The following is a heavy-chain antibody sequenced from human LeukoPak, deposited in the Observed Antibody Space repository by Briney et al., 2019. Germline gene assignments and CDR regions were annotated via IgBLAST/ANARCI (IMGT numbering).Heavy chain of an antibody. CDR3: ASGYCGGACQLGGVDM. CDR1: GGSISSGSYY. V-gene: IGHV4-61*02. Sequence: SETLSLTCTVSGGSISSGSYYWSWIRQPAGKGLEWIGRIYTSGSTNYNPSLKSRVTISLDTSGNQFSLKLSSVTAADTAVYYCASGYCGGACQLGGVDMWGQGTMVTVSS. D-gene: IGHD2-21*02. CDR2: IYTSGST. J-gene: IGHJ3*02.